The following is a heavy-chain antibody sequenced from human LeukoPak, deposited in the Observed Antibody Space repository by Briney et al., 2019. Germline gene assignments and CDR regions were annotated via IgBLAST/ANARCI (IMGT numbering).Heavy chain of an antibody. CDR3: ARHADSGFGELAFDY. CDR2: IYYSGST. J-gene: IGHJ4*02. V-gene: IGHV4-39*01. D-gene: IGHD3-10*01. Sequence: SGTLSLTCAVSGGSISSSSYYWGWIRQPPGKGLEWIGSIYYSGSTYYNPSLKSRVTISVDTSKNQFSLKLSSVTAADTAVYYCARHADSGFGELAFDYWGQGTLVTVSS. CDR1: GGSISSSSYY.